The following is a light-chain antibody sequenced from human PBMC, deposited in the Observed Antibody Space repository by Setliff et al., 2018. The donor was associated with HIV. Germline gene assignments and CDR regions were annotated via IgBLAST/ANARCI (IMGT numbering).Light chain of an antibody. V-gene: IGLV2-14*01. Sequence: QSVLTQPASVSGSPGQSLTISCTGTSSDVSAYKYVSWYQQHPGKAPKLMIYEVTNRPSGVSNRFSGSKSGNTASLTISGLQAEDEADYYCQSYDSSLSGSVFGSGTKGTV. J-gene: IGLJ1*01. CDR3: QSYDSSLSGSV. CDR1: SSDVSAYKY. CDR2: EVT.